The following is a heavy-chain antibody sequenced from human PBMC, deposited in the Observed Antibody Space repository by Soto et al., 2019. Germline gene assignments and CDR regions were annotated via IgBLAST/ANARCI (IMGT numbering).Heavy chain of an antibody. CDR1: GFTFNSYG. V-gene: IGHV3-30*18. CDR2: ISYDGSNK. J-gene: IGHJ4*02. D-gene: IGHD2-2*01. Sequence: QVQLVESGGGVVQPGRSLRLSCAASGFTFNSYGMHWVRQAPGKGLEWVAVISYDGSNKYYADSVKGRFTISRDNSKNTLYLQMNSLRAEDTAVYYCAKDFGPGRIVVVPAAPFDYWGQGTLVTVSS. CDR3: AKDFGPGRIVVVPAAPFDY.